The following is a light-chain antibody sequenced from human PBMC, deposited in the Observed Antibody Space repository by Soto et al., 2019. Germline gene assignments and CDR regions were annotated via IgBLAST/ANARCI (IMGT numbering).Light chain of an antibody. CDR2: AAS. V-gene: IGKV1-39*01. Sequence: DIQMTQSPSSLSASVGDRDTITCRASQSISSYLNWYQQKPGKAPKLLIYAASSLQSGVPSRFSGSGSGTDFTLTISSLQPEDFATYYGQQSYSTFYTFGQGTKLEIK. CDR1: QSISSY. J-gene: IGKJ2*01. CDR3: QQSYSTFYT.